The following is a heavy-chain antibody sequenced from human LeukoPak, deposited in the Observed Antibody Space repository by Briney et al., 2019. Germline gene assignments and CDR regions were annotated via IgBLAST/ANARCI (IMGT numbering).Heavy chain of an antibody. V-gene: IGHV1-2*02. CDR2: INPNSGGT. CDR1: GYTFTGYY. J-gene: IGHJ4*02. D-gene: IGHD4-17*01. CDR3: ARVGSYGDYVFDY. Sequence: ASVKVSCKASGYTFTGYYMHWVRQAPGQGLEWMGWINPNSGGTNYAQKFQGRVTMTRDTTISTAYMELTRPRSDDTAVYYCARVGSYGDYVFDYWAREPWSPSPQ.